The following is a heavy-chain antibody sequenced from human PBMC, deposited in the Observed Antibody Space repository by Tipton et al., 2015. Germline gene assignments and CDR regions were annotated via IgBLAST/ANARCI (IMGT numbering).Heavy chain of an antibody. J-gene: IGHJ4*02. CDR3: AKGGYFATTGYNY. D-gene: IGHD3-9*01. CDR1: GFTFSNHW. Sequence: SLRLSCVTSGFTFSNHWMHWVRQAPGKGPVWVARISSDGSAISYADSVKGRFNISRDNAKNTLYLQVNTLRVEDTAVYYCAKGGYFATTGYNYWGQGTLVTVSS. CDR2: ISSDGSAI. V-gene: IGHV3-74*01.